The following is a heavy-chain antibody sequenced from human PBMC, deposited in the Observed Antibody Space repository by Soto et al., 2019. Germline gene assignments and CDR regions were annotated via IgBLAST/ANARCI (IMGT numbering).Heavy chain of an antibody. Sequence: SVKVSCKASGYTLASYARHWVRQAPGQRLEWMGWINAGNGNTKYSQKFQGRVTITRDTSASTAYMQLSSLRSEDTAVYYCARTLVGATPADYWGQGTLVTVSS. D-gene: IGHD1-26*01. CDR1: GYTLASYA. J-gene: IGHJ4*02. V-gene: IGHV1-3*01. CDR3: ARTLVGATPADY. CDR2: INAGNGNT.